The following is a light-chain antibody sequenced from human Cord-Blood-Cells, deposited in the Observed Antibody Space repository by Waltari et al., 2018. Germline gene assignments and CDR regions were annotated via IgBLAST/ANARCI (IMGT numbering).Light chain of an antibody. Sequence: DIQMTQSPSSLSASVGDRVPITCRASQSISSHLNWYQQKPGKAPKLLIYAASSLQSGGPSRFRGSGSGTDFTLTISSLQPEDFATYYCQQSYSTPWTFGQGTKVEIK. V-gene: IGKV1-39*01. CDR1: QSISSH. CDR3: QQSYSTPWT. CDR2: AAS. J-gene: IGKJ1*01.